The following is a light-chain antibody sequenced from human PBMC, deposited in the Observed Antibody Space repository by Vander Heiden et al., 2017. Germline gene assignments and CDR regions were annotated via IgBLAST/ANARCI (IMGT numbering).Light chain of an antibody. CDR1: QSISSY. J-gene: IGKJ1*01. Sequence: DIQMTQSPSSLSASVGDRVTITCRASQSISSYLNWYQQKPGKAPKLLIYAASSLQSGAPSRSSGSGPGTDFTLTISMLQPEDFATSSCQRSDSTPWTFGQGTKVEIK. CDR3: QRSDSTPWT. CDR2: AAS. V-gene: IGKV1-39*01.